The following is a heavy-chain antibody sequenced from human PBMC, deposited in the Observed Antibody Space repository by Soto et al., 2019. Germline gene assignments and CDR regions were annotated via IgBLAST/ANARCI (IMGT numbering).Heavy chain of an antibody. Sequence: QVQLVESGGGVVQPGRSLRLSCAASGFTFSSYAMHWVRQAPGKGLEWVAVISYDGSNKYYADSVKGRFTISRDNSKNTLYLQMNSLRAEDTAVYYCARDHSCSSPCFDYWGQGTLVTVSS. CDR2: ISYDGSNK. D-gene: IGHD6-13*01. CDR1: GFTFSSYA. V-gene: IGHV3-30-3*01. J-gene: IGHJ4*02. CDR3: ARDHSCSSPCFDY.